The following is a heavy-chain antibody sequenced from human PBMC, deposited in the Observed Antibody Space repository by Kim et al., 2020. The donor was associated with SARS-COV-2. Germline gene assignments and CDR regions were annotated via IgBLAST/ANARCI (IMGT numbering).Heavy chain of an antibody. Sequence: LKSRVTISVDTSKNQFSLKLSSVTAADTAVYYCARGWLRWAVAGTFFDYWGQGTLVTVSS. CDR3: ARGWLRWAVAGTFFDY. D-gene: IGHD6-19*01. V-gene: IGHV4-34*01. J-gene: IGHJ4*02.